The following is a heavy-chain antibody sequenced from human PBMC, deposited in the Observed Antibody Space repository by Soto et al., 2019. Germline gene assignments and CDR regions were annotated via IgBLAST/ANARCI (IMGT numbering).Heavy chain of an antibody. V-gene: IGHV1-3*01. Sequence: QVQLVQSGAEVKKPGASVKVSCKASGYSFTNYAMHWVRQAPGQSLEWMGWISPGNDNTKYSQKFQGRVTITIDTSASTAYVDLSSLRSEDTAVYYCARASGAFDIWGQGTMITVSS. CDR2: ISPGNDNT. D-gene: IGHD3-3*01. CDR3: ARASGAFDI. J-gene: IGHJ3*02. CDR1: GYSFTNYA.